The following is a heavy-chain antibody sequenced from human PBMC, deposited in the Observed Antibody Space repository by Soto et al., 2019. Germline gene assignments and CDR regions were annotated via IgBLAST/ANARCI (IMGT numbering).Heavy chain of an antibody. CDR2: ISAYNGNT. CDR3: ASQGYYYDSSGYSPDAFDI. J-gene: IGHJ3*02. D-gene: IGHD3-22*01. V-gene: IGHV1-18*01. CDR1: GYPFTSYG. Sequence: ASVKVSCKASGYPFTSYGISWVRHAPGQGLEWMGWISAYNGNTNYAQKLQGRVTMTTDTSTSTAYMELRSLRSDDTAVYYCASQGYYYDSSGYSPDAFDIWGQGTMVTVSS.